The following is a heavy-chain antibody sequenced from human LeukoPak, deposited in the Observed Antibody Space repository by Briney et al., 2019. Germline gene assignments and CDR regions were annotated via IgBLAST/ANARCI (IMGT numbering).Heavy chain of an antibody. CDR2: ISGSGGST. CDR1: GLTFSRYA. J-gene: IGHJ4*02. D-gene: IGHD3-3*01. Sequence: GGSLRLSCAASGLTFSRYAMSWVRQAPGKGLEWVSAISGSGGSTFYPDSVKGRFTISRDNSKSTLYLQMNSLKAEDTALYYCAKDLYDFLSGYWGVIDYWGQGTLVTVSS. V-gene: IGHV3-23*01. CDR3: AKDLYDFLSGYWGVIDY.